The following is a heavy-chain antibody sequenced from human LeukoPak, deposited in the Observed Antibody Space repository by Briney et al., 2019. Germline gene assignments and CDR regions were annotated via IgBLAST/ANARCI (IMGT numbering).Heavy chain of an antibody. CDR3: ARAASTNFDR. J-gene: IGHJ4*02. Sequence: SSETLSLTCTVSGGSISSSDYYWSWIRQPPGKELEWIASINYRGSTYYNPSLKSRVTISVDTSKNQFSLLLQSVTPEDTAVYYCARAASTNFDRWGQGTLITVSS. V-gene: IGHV4-39*01. D-gene: IGHD6-25*01. CDR2: INYRGST. CDR1: GGSISSSDYY.